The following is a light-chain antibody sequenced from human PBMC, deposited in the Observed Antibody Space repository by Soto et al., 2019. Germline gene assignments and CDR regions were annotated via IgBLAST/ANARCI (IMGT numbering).Light chain of an antibody. V-gene: IGLV2-14*01. CDR2: EID. Sequence: QSALTQPASVSGSPGQSITISCTGTNNDVGGHMYVSWYQHQAGKVPKLIIYEIDNRPSGVSDRFSGSKSGNTASLTISGLQAEDEASYYGSAYRRGIIVFGGGTKLTVL. CDR1: NNDVGGHMY. J-gene: IGLJ2*01. CDR3: SAYRRGIIV.